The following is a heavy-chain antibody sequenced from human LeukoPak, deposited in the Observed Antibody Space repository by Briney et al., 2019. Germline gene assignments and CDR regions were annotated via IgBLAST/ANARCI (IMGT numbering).Heavy chain of an antibody. V-gene: IGHV3-48*01. CDR2: ISRSSSTI. J-gene: IGHJ4*02. Sequence: GGSLRLSCAASGFTFSDYSMNWVRQAPGKGLEWVSYISRSSSTIYYADSVKGRSTISRDNAKNSLYLQMNSLRAEDTAVYYCARDTVFDYWGQGTLVTVSS. CDR1: GFTFSDYS. CDR3: ARDTVFDY.